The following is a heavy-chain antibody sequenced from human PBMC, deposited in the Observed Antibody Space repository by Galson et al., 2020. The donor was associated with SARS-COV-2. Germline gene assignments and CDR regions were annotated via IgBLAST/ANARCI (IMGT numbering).Heavy chain of an antibody. CDR1: GFTFSSYS. CDR3: ARALYSGYDRYGMDV. Sequence: GGSLRLSCAASGFTFSSYSMNWVRQAPGKGLEWVSYISSSSSTTYYADSVKGRFTISRDNAKNSLYLQMNSLRAEDTAVYYCARALYSGYDRYGMDVWGQGTTVTVSS. CDR2: ISSSSSTT. J-gene: IGHJ6*02. D-gene: IGHD5-12*01. V-gene: IGHV3-48*04.